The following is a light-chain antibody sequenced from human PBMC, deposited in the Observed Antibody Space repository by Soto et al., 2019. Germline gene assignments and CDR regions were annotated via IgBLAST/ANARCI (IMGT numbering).Light chain of an antibody. Sequence: QSVLTQPPSAYGTPGQRVTISCSGSRSNIGSNYVYWYQQLPGTAPKLLIYRNNQRPSGVPDRFSGSKSGTSASLAISGLRSEDEADYYCAAWDDSLSGYVFGTGTKLTVL. J-gene: IGLJ1*01. CDR3: AAWDDSLSGYV. CDR2: RNN. CDR1: RSNIGSNY. V-gene: IGLV1-47*01.